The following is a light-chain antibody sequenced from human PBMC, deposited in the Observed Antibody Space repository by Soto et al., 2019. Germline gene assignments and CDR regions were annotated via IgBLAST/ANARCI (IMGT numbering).Light chain of an antibody. CDR3: LSYKTDNTFV. CDR2: EAT. Sequence: QSALTKPASVSGSPGQSITVSCTGTSSYIGASNFVSWYQHLPGRAPKVIIYEATNRPSGVSDRFSGSKAGNTASLTISGLQADDEAEYFCLSYKTDNTFVLGTGTKVTVL. J-gene: IGLJ1*01. V-gene: IGLV2-14*01. CDR1: SSYIGASNF.